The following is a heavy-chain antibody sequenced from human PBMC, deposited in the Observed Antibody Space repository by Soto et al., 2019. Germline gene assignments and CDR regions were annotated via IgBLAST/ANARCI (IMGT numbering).Heavy chain of an antibody. J-gene: IGHJ4*02. Sequence: SETLSLTCTVSGGSISSGDYYWSWIRQPPGKGLEWIGYIYYSGSTYYNPSLKSRVTISVDTSKNQFSLKLSSVTAADTAVYYCARAGRAIAKYYFDYWGQGTLVTVSS. CDR1: GGSISSGDYY. V-gene: IGHV4-30-4*01. D-gene: IGHD1-26*01. CDR3: ARAGRAIAKYYFDY. CDR2: IYYSGST.